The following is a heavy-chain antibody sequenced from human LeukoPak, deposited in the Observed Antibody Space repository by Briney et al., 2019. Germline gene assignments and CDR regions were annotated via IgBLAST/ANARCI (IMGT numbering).Heavy chain of an antibody. CDR1: GFTFSSYS. CDR2: IWYDGSNK. Sequence: GGSLRLSCAASGFTFSSYSMNWVRQAPGKGLEWVAVIWYDGSNKYYADSVKGRFTISRDNSKNTLYLQMNSLGAEDTAVYYCAKASHAGYDSSGEFDYWGQGTLVTVSS. CDR3: AKASHAGYDSSGEFDY. D-gene: IGHD3-22*01. V-gene: IGHV3-33*06. J-gene: IGHJ4*02.